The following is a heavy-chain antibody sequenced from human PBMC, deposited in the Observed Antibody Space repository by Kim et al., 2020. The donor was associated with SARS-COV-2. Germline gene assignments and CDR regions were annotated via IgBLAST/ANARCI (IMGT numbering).Heavy chain of an antibody. V-gene: IGHV3-7*01. CDR2: GNGK. D-gene: IGHD6-13*01. J-gene: IGHJ4*02. CDR3: ARDYSD. Sequence: GNGKSYVASVQGRFTISRDNAKNSLYLQVNSLRAEDTAVYYCARDYSDWGQGTLVTVSS.